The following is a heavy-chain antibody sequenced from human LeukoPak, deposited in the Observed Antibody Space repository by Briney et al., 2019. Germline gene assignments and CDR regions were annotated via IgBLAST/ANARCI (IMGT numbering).Heavy chain of an antibody. J-gene: IGHJ1*01. Sequence: GGSLRLSCAASGFTFSSYSMNWVRQAPGKGLEWVSSISSRSSYIYYADSVKGRFTISRDNAKNSLYLQMNSLRAEDTAVYYCARGDLYQLIIPEYFQHGGQGTRVTVSS. CDR3: ARGDLYQLIIPEYFQH. D-gene: IGHD2-2*01. CDR2: ISSRSSYI. CDR1: GFTFSSYS. V-gene: IGHV3-21*01.